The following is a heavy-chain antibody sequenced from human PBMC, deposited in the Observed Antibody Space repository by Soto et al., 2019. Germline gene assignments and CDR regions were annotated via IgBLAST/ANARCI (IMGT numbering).Heavy chain of an antibody. Sequence: ASVKVSCKASGYTFTSYGISWVRQAPGQGLEWMGWISAYNGNTNYAQKLQGRVTMTTDTSTSTAYMELRSLRSDDTAVYYCARDGLDPSRVTMVRGVIGGWFDPWGQGTLVTVSS. CDR1: GYTFTSYG. D-gene: IGHD3-10*01. CDR3: ARDGLDPSRVTMVRGVIGGWFDP. J-gene: IGHJ5*02. V-gene: IGHV1-18*04. CDR2: ISAYNGNT.